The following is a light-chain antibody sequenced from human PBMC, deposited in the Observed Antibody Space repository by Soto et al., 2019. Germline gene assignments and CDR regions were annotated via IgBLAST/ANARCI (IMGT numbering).Light chain of an antibody. Sequence: IVITQDTANLSVAPWQGVNISCRASQSVRSDLAWYQQKSGKPPRLVIYDSTLRANGVPDRFGGSRSGTEFTLTINSLEPEDFAVYYCQQRNVLPPIPFCQGTLLEI. CDR2: DST. J-gene: IGKJ5*01. V-gene: IGKV3-11*01. CDR3: QQRNVLPPIP. CDR1: QSVRSD.